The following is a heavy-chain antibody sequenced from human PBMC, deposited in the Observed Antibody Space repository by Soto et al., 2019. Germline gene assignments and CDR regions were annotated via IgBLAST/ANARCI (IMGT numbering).Heavy chain of an antibody. J-gene: IGHJ6*02. V-gene: IGHV3-33*01. CDR3: AGLRIAAAGDYYYYYYGMDV. CDR1: GFTLSRSS. Sequence: PGGSLRLSCAASGFTLSRSSMHWVRQAPGKGLEWVAVIWYDGSNKYYADSVKGRFTISRDNSKNTLYLQMNSLRAEDTAVYYCAGLRIAAAGDYYYYYYGMDVWGQGTTVTGSS. D-gene: IGHD6-13*01. CDR2: IWYDGSNK.